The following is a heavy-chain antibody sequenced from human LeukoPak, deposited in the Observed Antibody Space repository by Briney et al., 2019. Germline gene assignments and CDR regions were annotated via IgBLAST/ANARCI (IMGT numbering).Heavy chain of an antibody. Sequence: GASVKVSCKASGYTFTSYGISWVRQAPGQGLEWMGWISAYNGNTNYAQKLQGRVTMTTDTSTSTAYMELRSLRSDDTAVYYCAREMYYYDSSGYYDWFDYWGQGTLVTVSS. J-gene: IGHJ4*02. CDR3: AREMYYYDSSGYYDWFDY. V-gene: IGHV1-18*01. D-gene: IGHD3-22*01. CDR2: ISAYNGNT. CDR1: GYTFTSYG.